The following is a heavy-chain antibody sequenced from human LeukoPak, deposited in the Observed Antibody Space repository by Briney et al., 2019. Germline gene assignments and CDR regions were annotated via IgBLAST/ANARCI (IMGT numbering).Heavy chain of an antibody. CDR3: AKDPYDFWSGYYYNFDY. D-gene: IGHD3-3*01. J-gene: IGHJ4*02. V-gene: IGHV3-23*01. Sequence: GGSLRLSCAASGFTFSSYAMSWVRQAPGKGLEWVSAISGSGGSTYYADSVKGRFTISRDNSKNTLYLQMNSLRAEDTAVYYCAKDPYDFWSGYYYNFDYWGQGTLVTVSS. CDR1: GFTFSSYA. CDR2: ISGSGGST.